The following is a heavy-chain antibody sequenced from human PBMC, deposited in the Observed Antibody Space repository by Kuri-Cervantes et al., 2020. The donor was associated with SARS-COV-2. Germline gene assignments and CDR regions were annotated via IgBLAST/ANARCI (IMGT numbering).Heavy chain of an antibody. CDR2: IYYSGST. Sequence: SDTLSLTCTVSGGSISGQYCNWSRQSAGKGLEWIGRIYYSGSTNYNPSLKSRFTMSVETSQNEFSLRLSSVTAADTAVYYCARDLPGLYYAMDVWGQGTTVTVSS. J-gene: IGHJ6*02. D-gene: IGHD2-2*01. CDR3: ARDLPGLYYAMDV. CDR1: GGSISGQY. V-gene: IGHV4-4*07.